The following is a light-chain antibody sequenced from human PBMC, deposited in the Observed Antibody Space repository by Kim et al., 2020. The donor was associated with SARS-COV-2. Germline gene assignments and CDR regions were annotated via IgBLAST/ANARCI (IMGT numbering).Light chain of an antibody. CDR3: QAWDSSTAQV. J-gene: IGLJ3*02. Sequence: VSPRQTASITCSGEKLGDKYACWYQQKPGQSPVLVIYQDSKRPSGIPERFSGSNSGNTATLTISGTQAMDEADYYCQAWDSSTAQVFGGGTQLTVL. V-gene: IGLV3-1*01. CDR1: KLGDKY. CDR2: QDS.